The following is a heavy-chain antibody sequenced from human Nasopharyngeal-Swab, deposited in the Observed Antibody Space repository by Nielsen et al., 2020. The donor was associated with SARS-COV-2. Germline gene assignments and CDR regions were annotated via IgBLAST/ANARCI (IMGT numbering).Heavy chain of an antibody. J-gene: IGHJ4*02. CDR2: IDTVARIT. V-gene: IGHV3-74*01. Sequence: GESLNSCAASGFSFSSYWMHWVRRAPGKGLVWVSRIDTVARITDYADSVKGRFTIFRDNAGNTLYLQMNRLRAEDTAVYFCASDLGGIGAFWGQGALVTVSS. CDR1: GFSFSSYW. D-gene: IGHD3-16*01. CDR3: ASDLGGIGAF.